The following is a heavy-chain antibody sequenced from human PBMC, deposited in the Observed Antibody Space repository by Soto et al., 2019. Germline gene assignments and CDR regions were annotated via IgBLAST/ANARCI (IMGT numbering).Heavy chain of an antibody. D-gene: IGHD5-18*01. CDR1: GGIFTNNA. Sequence: QVQVVQSGAEVKKPGSSVKVSCKVSGGIFTNNAISWVRQAPGKGLGWLGGVIPLFDTAYYAQIFRGRLKISADGATTPAYMELSGLTSADTAVYFCATGGHNDGYNFYHGMDVWGQGTTVTVS. CDR3: ATGGHNDGYNFYHGMDV. CDR2: VIPLFDTA. J-gene: IGHJ6*02. V-gene: IGHV1-69*01.